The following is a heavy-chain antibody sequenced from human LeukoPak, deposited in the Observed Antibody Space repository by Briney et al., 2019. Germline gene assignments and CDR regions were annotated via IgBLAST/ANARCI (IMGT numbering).Heavy chain of an antibody. Sequence: AGSLRLSCAASGFTFSDYHMSWIRQASGKGLEWVSYVSSSGGTISYADSVKGRFTISRDNSKNTLYLQMNSLRAEDTAVYYCARDQSVALDYWGQGTLVTVSS. V-gene: IGHV3-11*04. D-gene: IGHD6-19*01. CDR3: ARDQSVALDY. J-gene: IGHJ4*02. CDR1: GFTFSDYH. CDR2: VSSSGGTI.